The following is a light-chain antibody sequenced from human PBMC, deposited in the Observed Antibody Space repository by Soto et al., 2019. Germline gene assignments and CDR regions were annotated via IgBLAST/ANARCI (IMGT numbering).Light chain of an antibody. CDR3: QQSYSSVRT. Sequence: DIQMTQSPSSLSASVGDRVTITCRSSHTIDIYLNWYQQKPGKAPKLLIHSASTVHSGVPSRFSGSGYGTDFTLTINSLQPEDFGTYYCQQSYSSVRTFGQGTKVEL. CDR1: HTIDIY. V-gene: IGKV1-39*01. J-gene: IGKJ1*01. CDR2: SAS.